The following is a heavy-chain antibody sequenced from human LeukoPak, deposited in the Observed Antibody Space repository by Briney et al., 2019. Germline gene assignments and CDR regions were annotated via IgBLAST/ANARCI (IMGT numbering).Heavy chain of an antibody. CDR2: IGASGGST. Sequence: GGSLRLSCATSGFTFSSYAMSWVRQAPGKGLEWVAGIGASGGSTYYADSVEGRFTISRDNSKNTLYLQMNSLRTEDTAVYYCAKAEGYDILTGLDYWGQGTLVTVSS. V-gene: IGHV3-23*01. D-gene: IGHD3-9*01. CDR1: GFTFSSYA. J-gene: IGHJ4*02. CDR3: AKAEGYDILTGLDY.